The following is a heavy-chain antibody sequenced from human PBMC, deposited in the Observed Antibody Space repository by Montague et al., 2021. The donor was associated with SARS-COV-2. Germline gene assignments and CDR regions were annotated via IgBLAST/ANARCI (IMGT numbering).Heavy chain of an antibody. V-gene: IGHV4-59*01. CDR1: GGSISSYY. J-gene: IGHJ6*02. CDR3: AREGILWFGDLAPYYYGMDV. CDR2: IYYSGST. Sequence: SETLSLTCTVSGGSISSYYWSWIRQPPGKGLEWIGYIYYSGSTNYNPSLKSRVTISVDTSKNQFSLKLSSVTAADTAVYYCAREGILWFGDLAPYYYGMDVWGRGTTVTVSS. D-gene: IGHD3-10*01.